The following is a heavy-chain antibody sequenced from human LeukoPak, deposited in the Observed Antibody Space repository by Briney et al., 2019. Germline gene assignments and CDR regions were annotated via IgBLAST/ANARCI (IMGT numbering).Heavy chain of an antibody. CDR2: IYYTGRT. Sequence: SSETLSLTCTVSGGSISSGSYYWGWIRQPPGKGLESIGIIYYTGRTYYNPSLNSRVTISVDTSKNQFSLKLSSVTAADTAVYYCARLMVVAVPSAMDYWGQGTLVTVSS. J-gene: IGHJ4*02. CDR1: GGSISSGSYY. V-gene: IGHV4-39*01. CDR3: ARLMVVAVPSAMDY. D-gene: IGHD2-2*01.